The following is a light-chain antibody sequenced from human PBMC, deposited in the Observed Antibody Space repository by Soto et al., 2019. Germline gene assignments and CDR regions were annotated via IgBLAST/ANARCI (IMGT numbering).Light chain of an antibody. J-gene: IGLJ1*01. CDR2: GNI. Sequence: QPVLTQPPSVSGAPGQRVTISCTGSSSNIGAGYDVHWYQQLPGTAPKLLIYGNINRPSGVPDRFSGSKSGTSASLAITGLQAEDEADYYCQSYDSSLSGFRVFGTGTKVTVL. CDR1: SSNIGAGYD. CDR3: QSYDSSLSGFRV. V-gene: IGLV1-40*01.